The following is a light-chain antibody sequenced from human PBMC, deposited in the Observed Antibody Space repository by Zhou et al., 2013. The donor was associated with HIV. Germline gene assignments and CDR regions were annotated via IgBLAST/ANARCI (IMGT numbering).Light chain of an antibody. Sequence: DIQMTQSPSTLSASVGDTITITCRASQTIGNSLAWYQQKPGKAPKLLMYKGSSLESGVPSRFSGGGSGTEFTFSISSLQPEDFATYYCQQSYTTPWTFGQGTRVEIK. CDR2: KGS. CDR1: QTIGNS. V-gene: IGKV1-5*03. J-gene: IGKJ1*01. CDR3: QQSYTTPWT.